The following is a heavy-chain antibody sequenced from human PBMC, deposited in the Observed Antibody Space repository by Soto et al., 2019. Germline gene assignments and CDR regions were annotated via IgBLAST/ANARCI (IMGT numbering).Heavy chain of an antibody. Sequence: SQTLSLTCAISGDSVSSNSAAWNWIRQSPSRGLEWLGRTYYRSKWYNDYAVSVKSRITINPDTSKNQFSLQLNSVTPEDTAVYYCARVRRSGTELTDTFDIWGQGTMVTVSS. V-gene: IGHV6-1*01. CDR3: ARVRRSGTELTDTFDI. D-gene: IGHD1-1*01. J-gene: IGHJ3*02. CDR2: TYYRSKWYN. CDR1: GDSVSSNSAA.